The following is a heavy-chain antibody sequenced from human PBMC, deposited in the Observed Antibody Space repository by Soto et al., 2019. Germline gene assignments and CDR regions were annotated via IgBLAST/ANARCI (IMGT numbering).Heavy chain of an antibody. CDR3: TRLRLLKGAFDV. CDR1: GYTFTSNF. J-gene: IGHJ3*01. Sequence: QVQLVQSGAEVKKPGASVKVSCQASGYTFTSNFIHWVRQAPGQGLEWMGEINPRAGSTTYAQKFQGRLAVTRDASTSTVYMNRSSLTSDDTAVYYCTRLRLLKGAFDVWGQGTMVTVSS. V-gene: IGHV1-46*03. CDR2: INPRAGST.